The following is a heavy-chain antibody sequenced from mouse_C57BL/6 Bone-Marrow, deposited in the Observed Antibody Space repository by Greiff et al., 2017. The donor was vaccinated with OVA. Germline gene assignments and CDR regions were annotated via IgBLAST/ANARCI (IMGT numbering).Heavy chain of an antibody. CDR3: AKQNLDDYDAMDY. CDR1: GYTFTSYW. Sequence: QVQLQQPGAELVKPGASVKLSCKASGYTFTSYWMHWVKQRPGRGLEWIGRIDPNSGGTKYNEKFKSKATLTVDKPSNTAYMKLSSLAAEDSAVYYCAKQNLDDYDAMDYWGQGTSVTVSA. V-gene: IGHV1-72*01. J-gene: IGHJ4*01. CDR2: IDPNSGGT.